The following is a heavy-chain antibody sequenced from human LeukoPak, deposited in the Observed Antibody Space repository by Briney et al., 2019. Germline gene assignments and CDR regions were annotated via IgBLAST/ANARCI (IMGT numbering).Heavy chain of an antibody. CDR2: ISWNSGSI. V-gene: IGHV3-9*01. CDR3: AKEGAAAGPFCAFDI. J-gene: IGHJ3*02. D-gene: IGHD6-13*01. Sequence: GGSLRLSCAASGFTFDDYAMHWVRQAPGEGVEWVSGISWNSGSIGYAASVKGRFTISRDNAKISLYLQMNSLRAEDTALYYCAKEGAAAGPFCAFDIWGQGTMVTVSS. CDR1: GFTFDDYA.